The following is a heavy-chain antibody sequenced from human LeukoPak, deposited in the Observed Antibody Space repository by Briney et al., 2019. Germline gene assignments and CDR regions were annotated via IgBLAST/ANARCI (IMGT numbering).Heavy chain of an antibody. J-gene: IGHJ6*02. Sequence: GGSLRLSCAASGFTFSDYYMSWIRQAPGKGLEWVSYISSSGSTIYYADSVKGRFTISRDNAKNSLYLQMNSLRAEDTAVYYCARGPDCSGGSCYLGGHLDVWGQGTTVTVSS. CDR2: ISSSGSTI. V-gene: IGHV3-11*04. D-gene: IGHD2-15*01. CDR1: GFTFSDYY. CDR3: ARGPDCSGGSCYLGGHLDV.